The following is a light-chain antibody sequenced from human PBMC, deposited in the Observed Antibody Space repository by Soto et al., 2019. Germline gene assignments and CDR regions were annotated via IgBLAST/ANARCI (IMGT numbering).Light chain of an antibody. J-gene: IGLJ2*01. CDR2: EDN. CDR3: V. V-gene: IGLV6-57*04. Sequence: NFMLTQPHSVSESPGKTVTISCTRSSGSVASNYVQCFQQRPGSAPTTVIYEDNQRPSGVTDRFSGSIDTSSNSASLTISGLKTEDEADYPRVFGGGTKLTVL. CDR1: SGSVASNY.